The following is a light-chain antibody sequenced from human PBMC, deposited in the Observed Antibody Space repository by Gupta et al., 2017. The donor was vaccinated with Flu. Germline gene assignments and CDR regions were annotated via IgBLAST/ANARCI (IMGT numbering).Light chain of an antibody. CDR1: SSDVGSSNR. J-gene: IGLJ1*01. CDR3: SSHAGRVTWV. CDR2: DVT. Sequence: QSAPTQPRSVSGSPGQSVSISCTGPSSDVGSSNRVSWYQQRPGKAPKLILYDVTERPSGVTDRFSGSKSGNTASLTISGLQADDEADYYCSSHAGRVTWVFGTGTTVTVL. V-gene: IGLV2-11*01.